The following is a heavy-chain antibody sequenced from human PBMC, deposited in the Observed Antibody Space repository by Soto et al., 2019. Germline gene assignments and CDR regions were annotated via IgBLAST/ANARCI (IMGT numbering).Heavy chain of an antibody. V-gene: IGHV3-30-3*01. CDR1: GFTFSSYA. Sequence: QVQLVESGGGVVQPGRSLRLSCAASGFTFSSYAMHWVRQAPGKGLEWVAVISYDGSNKDYADSVKGRFTISGDNSKNTLYLPMKSLRAEDTAVYYCARDKRGLLFLEWSYYFDYWGQGTLVTVSS. J-gene: IGHJ4*02. D-gene: IGHD3-3*01. CDR2: ISYDGSNK. CDR3: ARDKRGLLFLEWSYYFDY.